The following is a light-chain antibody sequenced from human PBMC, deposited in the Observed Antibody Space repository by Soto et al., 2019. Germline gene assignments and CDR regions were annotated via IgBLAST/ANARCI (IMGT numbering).Light chain of an antibody. Sequence: DIQMTQSPSTLSASVGDRVTITCRASQSISSWLAWYQQKPGKAPKLLIYDASSLESGVPSRFSGSGSGTELTLLISSLQPDDFATYYCQQYNSYSRKTFGQGTKVEIK. CDR3: QQYNSYSRKT. V-gene: IGKV1-5*01. J-gene: IGKJ1*01. CDR1: QSISSW. CDR2: DAS.